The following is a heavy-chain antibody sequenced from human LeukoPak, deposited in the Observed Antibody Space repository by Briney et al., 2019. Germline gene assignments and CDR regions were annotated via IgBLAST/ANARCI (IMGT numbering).Heavy chain of an antibody. CDR1: GGSSSGYY. CDR3: ARDTYYDFWSGYGSGRFDY. CDR2: INHSGST. D-gene: IGHD3-3*01. Sequence: SETLSLTCAVYGGSSSGYYWSWIRQPPGKGLEWIGEINHSGSTNYNPSLKSRVTISVDTSKNQFSLKLSSVTAADTAVYYCARDTYYDFWSGYGSGRFDYWGQGTLVTVSS. J-gene: IGHJ4*02. V-gene: IGHV4-34*01.